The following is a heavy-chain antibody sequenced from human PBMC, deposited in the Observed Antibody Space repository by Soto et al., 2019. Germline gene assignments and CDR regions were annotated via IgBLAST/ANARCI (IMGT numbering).Heavy chain of an antibody. CDR1: RFTFSSYS. Sequence: GGSLRLSCASSRFTFSSYSMNWVRQALGKGLEWVSSISSSSSYIYYADSVKGRFTISRDNAKNSLYLQMNSLRADHTAVYYGARIQLGYDAFVIWDQGTMGAVSS. J-gene: IGHJ3*02. CDR3: ARIQLGYDAFVI. D-gene: IGHD6-6*01. V-gene: IGHV3-21*01. CDR2: ISSSSSYI.